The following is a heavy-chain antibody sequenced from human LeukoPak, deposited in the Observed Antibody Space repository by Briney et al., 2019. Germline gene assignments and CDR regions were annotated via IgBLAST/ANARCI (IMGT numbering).Heavy chain of an antibody. CDR3: GRGLDDSSGYGDAFDY. CDR2: ISSSGSTI. Sequence: GGSLRLSCAASGFTFSDCYMSWLRQAPGKGLEWVSYISSSGSTIYYADSVKGRFTISRDNAKNSLYLQMNSLRAEDTAVYYCGRGLDDSSGYGDAFDYWAQGTLVTVFS. V-gene: IGHV3-11*01. CDR1: GFTFSDCY. D-gene: IGHD3-22*01. J-gene: IGHJ4*02.